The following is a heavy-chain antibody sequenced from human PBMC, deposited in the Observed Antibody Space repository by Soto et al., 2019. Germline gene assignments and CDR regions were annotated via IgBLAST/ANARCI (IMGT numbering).Heavy chain of an antibody. CDR2: IYYSGST. CDR3: ARGGHIVVVTAIRGGRYFDY. Sequence: QVQLQESGPGLVKPSQTLSLTCTVSGGSISSGGYYWSWIRQHPGKGLEWIGYIYYSGSTYYNPSLKSRVTISVATSKNQFSLKLSSVTAADTAVYYCARGGHIVVVTAIRGGRYFDYWGQGTLVTVSS. J-gene: IGHJ4*02. D-gene: IGHD2-21*02. V-gene: IGHV4-31*03. CDR1: GGSISSGGYY.